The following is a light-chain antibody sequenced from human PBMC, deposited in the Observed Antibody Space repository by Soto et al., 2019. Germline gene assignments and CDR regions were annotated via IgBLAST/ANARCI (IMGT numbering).Light chain of an antibody. Sequence: QSVVTQPASVSGSPGQSITISCTGTSSDVGGYNYVSWYQHHPGKAPKLIIYDVSNGPSGVSIRFSGSKSDNTASLTISGLQPEDEADYHCSSYTTSNTRQIVFGTGTKVTVL. CDR3: SSYTTSNTRQIV. J-gene: IGLJ1*01. V-gene: IGLV2-14*03. CDR2: DVS. CDR1: SSDVGGYNY.